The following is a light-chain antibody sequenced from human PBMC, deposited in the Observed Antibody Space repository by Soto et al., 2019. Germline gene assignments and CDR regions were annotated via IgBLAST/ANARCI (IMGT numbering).Light chain of an antibody. V-gene: IGKV3D-15*01. CDR3: QQHNQWPIT. CDR1: QSAGNF. Sequence: EIVLTLSPATLSVSPRETASLSCRASQSAGNFLAWYQQKPGQAPRLLIYYISTRATGIPARFSGSGSGTEFTLTINSLQSEDSAVYYCQQHNQWPITFGQGTRLEIK. CDR2: YIS. J-gene: IGKJ5*01.